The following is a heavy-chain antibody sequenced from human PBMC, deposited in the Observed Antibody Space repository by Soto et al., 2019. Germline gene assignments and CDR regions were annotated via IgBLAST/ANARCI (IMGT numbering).Heavy chain of an antibody. CDR3: ARGPWAYYYGSGTSNWFDP. CDR1: GGSISSGDYY. D-gene: IGHD3-10*01. J-gene: IGHJ5*02. CDR2: IYYSGST. V-gene: IGHV4-30-4*01. Sequence: PSETLSLTCTVSGGSISSGDYYWSWIRQPPGKDMDWFGYIYYSGSTYYNPSLKSRVTISVDTSKNQFSLKLSSVTAADTAVYYCARGPWAYYYGSGTSNWFDPWGQGTLVTVSS.